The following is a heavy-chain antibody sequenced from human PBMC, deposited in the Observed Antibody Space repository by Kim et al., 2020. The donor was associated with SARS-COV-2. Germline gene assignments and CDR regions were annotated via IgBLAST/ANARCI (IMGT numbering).Heavy chain of an antibody. V-gene: IGHV3-7*01. CDR2: LQQAGSEK. Sequence: GGSLRLSCAASGFTFSSFWMSWVCPAPGQGLEWVANLQQAGSEKHSLDSVKGRFTISRAYAKNPLYLQMNSLRTEDTAVYYCARSGDAYCTSWGQGTLLT. CDR3: ARSGDAYCTS. J-gene: IGHJ5*02. CDR1: GFTFSSFW. D-gene: IGHD2-21*01.